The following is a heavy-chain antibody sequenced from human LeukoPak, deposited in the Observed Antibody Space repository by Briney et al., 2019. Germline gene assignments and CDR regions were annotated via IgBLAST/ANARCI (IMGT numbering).Heavy chain of an antibody. CDR1: GYTFTSYG. Sequence: ASVKVSCKASGYTFTSYGISWVRQAPGQGLEWMGWISAYNGNTNYAQKLQGRVTMTTDTSTSTAYMELSSLRSEDTAVYYCATGYCSSTSCYIGGYYYYYYGMDVWGQGTTVTVSS. CDR2: ISAYNGNT. J-gene: IGHJ6*02. D-gene: IGHD2-2*02. V-gene: IGHV1-18*01. CDR3: ATGYCSSTSCYIGGYYYYYYGMDV.